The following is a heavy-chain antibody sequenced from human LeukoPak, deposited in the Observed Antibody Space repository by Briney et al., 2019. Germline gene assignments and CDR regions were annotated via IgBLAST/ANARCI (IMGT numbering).Heavy chain of an antibody. CDR2: IYYSGST. CDR3: ARDPNPSGWYSGAFDN. J-gene: IGHJ3*02. D-gene: IGHD6-19*01. V-gene: IGHV4-59*01. Sequence: PSETLSLTCTVSGGSISSYYWSWIRQPPGKGLEWIGYIYYSGSTNYNPSLKSRVTISVDTSKNQFSLKLSSVTAADTAVYYCARDPNPSGWYSGAFDNWGQGTMVTVSS. CDR1: GGSISSYY.